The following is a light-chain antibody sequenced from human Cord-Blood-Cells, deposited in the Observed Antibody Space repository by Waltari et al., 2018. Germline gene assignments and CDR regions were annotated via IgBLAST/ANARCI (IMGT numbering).Light chain of an antibody. CDR3: QQYNSYYT. CDR1: QSISSW. J-gene: IGKJ2*01. CDR2: DAS. V-gene: IGKV1-5*01. Sequence: DIQTTQSPPTLCPSVRDSETITCRASQSISSWLAWYQQKPGKAPKLLIYDASSLESGVPSRFSGSGSGTEFTLTISSLQPDDFATYYCQQYNSYYTFGQGTKLEIK.